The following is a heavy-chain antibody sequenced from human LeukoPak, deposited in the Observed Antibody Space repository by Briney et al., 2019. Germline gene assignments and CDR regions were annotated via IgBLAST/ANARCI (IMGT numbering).Heavy chain of an antibody. CDR1: GFTFSSYW. V-gene: IGHV3-7*01. CDR2: IKQDGSEK. CDR3: ARRSNSGGRYYYYYYMDV. Sequence: QAGGSLRLSCAASGFTFSSYWMSWVRQAPGEGLEWVANIKQDGSEKYYVDSVKGRFTISRDNAKNSLYLQMNSLRAEDTAVYYCARRSNSGGRYYYYYYMDVWGKGTTVTVSS. J-gene: IGHJ6*03. D-gene: IGHD2-15*01.